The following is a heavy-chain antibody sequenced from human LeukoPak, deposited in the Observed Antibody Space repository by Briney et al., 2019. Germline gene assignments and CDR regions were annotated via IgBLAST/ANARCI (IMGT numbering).Heavy chain of an antibody. V-gene: IGHV3-7*03. CDR3: AKFRAMSINDAFDI. CDR1: GFTFSTYW. Sequence: GGSLRLSRAASGFTFSTYWMTWVRQAPGKGLEWVANMKGDGSEIYYVDSVKGRFTISRDNAKNLLYLQMNSLRAEDTAVYYCAKFRAMSINDAFDIWGQGTMVTVSS. CDR2: MKGDGSEI. J-gene: IGHJ3*02.